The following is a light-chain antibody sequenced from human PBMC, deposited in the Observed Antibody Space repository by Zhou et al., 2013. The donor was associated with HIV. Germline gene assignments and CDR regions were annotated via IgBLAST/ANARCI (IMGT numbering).Light chain of an antibody. J-gene: IGKJ1*01. Sequence: IRITQSPSSLSASIGDRVTITCRASQSIGSWLAWYQQKPGRAPKLLIYKASSSDGGVPPRFSGSGFGTEFTLTISSLQPDDFATYYCQQYNSHSLTWTFGQGTKVEIK. CDR1: QSIGSW. V-gene: IGKV1-5*03. CDR3: QQYNSHSLTWT. CDR2: KAS.